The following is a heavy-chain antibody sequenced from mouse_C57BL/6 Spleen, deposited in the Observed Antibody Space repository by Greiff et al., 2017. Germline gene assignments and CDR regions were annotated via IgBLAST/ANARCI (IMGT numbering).Heavy chain of an antibody. V-gene: IGHV5-4*01. D-gene: IGHD1-1*01. Sequence: EVQGVESGGGLVKPGGSLKLSCAASGFTFSSYAMSWVRQTPEKRLEWVATISDGGSYTYYPDNVKGRFTISRDNAKNNLYLQMSHLKSEDTAMYYCARGGCLLRFDYWGQGTTLTVSS. CDR1: GFTFSSYA. J-gene: IGHJ2*01. CDR2: ISDGGSYT. CDR3: ARGGCLLRFDY.